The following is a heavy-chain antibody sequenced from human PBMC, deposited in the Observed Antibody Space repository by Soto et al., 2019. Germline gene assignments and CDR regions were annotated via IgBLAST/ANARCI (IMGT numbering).Heavy chain of an antibody. J-gene: IGHJ4*02. D-gene: IGHD3-16*01. Sequence: RGESLKISYKASGYSFTNYWISWVRQMPGKGLEWMGIIYPGDSDTRYSPSFQGQVTISADKSISTTHLQWSSLKTEDTAVYYCTTDPELGGPFVFDYWGQGTLVTVSS. CDR2: IYPGDSDT. V-gene: IGHV5-51*01. CDR1: GYSFTNYW. CDR3: TTDPELGGPFVFDY.